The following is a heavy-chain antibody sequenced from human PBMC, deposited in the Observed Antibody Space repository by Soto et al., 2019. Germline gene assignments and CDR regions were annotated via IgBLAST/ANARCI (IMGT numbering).Heavy chain of an antibody. J-gene: IGHJ5*02. CDR2: ISLYSDGT. CDR1: GYTFSNYG. D-gene: IGHD2-2*01. V-gene: IGHV1-18*01. Sequence: QVQLVQSGGEVKRPVASVKVSCKTSGYTFSNYGITWVRQAPGQPLDWLGWISLYSDGTNYAQKFQGRASMTTDTSPTTDYMDLRSLRSDDTAFYYCAIVVPGAEAWFGPWGQGTLVTVSS. CDR3: AIVVPGAEAWFGP.